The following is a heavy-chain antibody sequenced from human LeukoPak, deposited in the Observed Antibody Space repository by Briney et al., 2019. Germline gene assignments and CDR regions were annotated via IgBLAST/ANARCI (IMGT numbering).Heavy chain of an antibody. CDR1: GGTFSSYA. D-gene: IGHD3-16*01. CDR3: ARDRDPNLDGGALDY. V-gene: IGHV1-69*05. CDR2: IIPIFGTA. Sequence: SVKVSCKASGGTFSSYAISWVRQAPGQGLEWMGGIIPIFGTANYAQKFQGRVTITTDESTSTAYMELSSLRSEDTAVYYCARDRDPNLDGGALDYWGQGTLVTVSS. J-gene: IGHJ4*02.